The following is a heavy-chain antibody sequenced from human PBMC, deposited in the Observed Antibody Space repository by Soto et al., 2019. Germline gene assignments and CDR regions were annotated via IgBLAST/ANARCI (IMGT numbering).Heavy chain of an antibody. CDR3: ARVARDGGGGYGPFDY. CDR2: IYHSGTS. CDR1: VGSHSRGGFF. D-gene: IGHD3-10*01. V-gene: IGHV4-31*03. Sequence: QVQLQESVPGLVKPAQTLSLTCTVSVGSHSRGGFFWGWLRQHPGKVPEWIADIYHSGTSYYKPSLSSRVSISIDTPQNQFSLSLSSVTAADTARYYCARVARDGGGGYGPFDYWGQGSLVTFAS. J-gene: IGHJ4*02.